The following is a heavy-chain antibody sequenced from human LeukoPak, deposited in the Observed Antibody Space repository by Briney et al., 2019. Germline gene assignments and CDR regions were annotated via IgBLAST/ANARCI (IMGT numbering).Heavy chain of an antibody. CDR3: AKGSSLGDY. CDR2: ISYDGSNK. J-gene: IGHJ4*02. Sequence: GRSLRLSCAASGFTFSSYGMHWVRQAPGKGLEWVAVISYDGSNKYYADSVKGRFTISRDNSKNTLYLQMNSLRAEGTAVYYCAKGSSLGDYWGQGTLVTVSS. V-gene: IGHV3-30*18. D-gene: IGHD5/OR15-5a*01. CDR1: GFTFSSYG.